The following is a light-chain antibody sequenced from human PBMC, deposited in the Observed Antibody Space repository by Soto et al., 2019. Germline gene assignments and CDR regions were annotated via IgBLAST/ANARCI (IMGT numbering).Light chain of an antibody. CDR2: KAS. V-gene: IGKV1-5*03. CDR3: QQYNTYPLT. Sequence: DIQMTQTPSTLSASVGDRVTITCRASQGISTWLAWYQQKPGKAPKLLFYKASSLEGGVPSRFSGSGSGTEFNITVSSLQPDDFATYYCQQYNTYPLTFGGGTTVEIK. J-gene: IGKJ4*01. CDR1: QGISTW.